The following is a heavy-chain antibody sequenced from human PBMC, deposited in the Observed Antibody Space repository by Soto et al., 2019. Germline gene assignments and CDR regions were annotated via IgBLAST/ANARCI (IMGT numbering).Heavy chain of an antibody. CDR1: GYTFTSYA. CDR3: ALLSYCTTVTCFYLDY. V-gene: IGHV1-3*01. D-gene: IGHD2-8*01. Sequence: VKVSCKASGYTFTSYAMHWVRQAPGQRLEWMGWINAGNGNTKYSQKFQGRVTITRDTSASTAYMELRSLRSDDTAVYYCALLSYCTTVTCFYLDYWGQGTLVTVSS. CDR2: INAGNGNT. J-gene: IGHJ4*02.